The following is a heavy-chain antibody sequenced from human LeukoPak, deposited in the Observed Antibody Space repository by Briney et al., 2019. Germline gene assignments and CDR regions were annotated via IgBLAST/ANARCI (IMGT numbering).Heavy chain of an antibody. CDR2: INWNGGST. V-gene: IGHV3-20*04. D-gene: IGHD3-16*02. Sequence: GGSLRLSCAASGFTFDDYGMSWVRHAPGKGLEWVSGINWNGGSTGYADSVKGRFTISRDNAKNSLYLQMNSLRAEDTALYYCAREKYTFGGVIGYYYYYMDVWGKGTTVTVSS. CDR1: GFTFDDYG. J-gene: IGHJ6*03. CDR3: AREKYTFGGVIGYYYYYMDV.